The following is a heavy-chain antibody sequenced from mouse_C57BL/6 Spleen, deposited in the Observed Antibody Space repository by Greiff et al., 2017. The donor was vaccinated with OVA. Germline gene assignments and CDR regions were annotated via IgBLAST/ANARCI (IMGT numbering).Heavy chain of an antibody. Sequence: QVHLLQPGAELVRPGPSVKLSCKASGYTFTSYWFHWVKQRPGQGLEWIGIINPASGGTTYNQKFKGKATLTVDKSSSTAYMQLSSLTSEDSAVDDCARYRDGYDVYLDDWGKGTTVTVSS. V-gene: IGHV1-61*01. CDR1: GYTFTSYW. D-gene: IGHD2-2*01. CDR2: INPASGGT. J-gene: IGHJ1*03. CDR3: ARYRDGYDVYLDD.